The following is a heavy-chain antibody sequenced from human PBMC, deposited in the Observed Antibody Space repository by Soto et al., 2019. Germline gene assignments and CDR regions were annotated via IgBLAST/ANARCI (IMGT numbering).Heavy chain of an antibody. CDR1: EFSFSRYA. V-gene: IGHV3-23*01. Sequence: LRLSCVASEFSFSRYAMTWVRQAAGKGLQWVAGLGPDGRNTFYGESVRGRLTISRDNSRNTLYLQMSSLRAEDTAVYFCVKQMTTWTDSFFDFWGQGIQVTVSS. D-gene: IGHD4-17*01. J-gene: IGHJ4*02. CDR2: LGPDGRNT. CDR3: VKQMTTWTDSFFDF.